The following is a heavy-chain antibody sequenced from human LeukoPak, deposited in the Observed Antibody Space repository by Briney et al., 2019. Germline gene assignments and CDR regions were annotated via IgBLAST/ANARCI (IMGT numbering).Heavy chain of an antibody. Sequence: GGSLRLSCAASGFTFDDYAMHWVRQAPGKGLEWVSGISWNSGSIGYADSVKGRFTISRDNAKNSLYLQMNSLRAEDTAVYYCARDQGSGSYYRGSDYGMDVWGQGTTVTVSS. CDR2: ISWNSGSI. CDR3: ARDQGSGSYYRGSDYGMDV. CDR1: GFTFDDYA. D-gene: IGHD1-26*01. J-gene: IGHJ6*02. V-gene: IGHV3-9*01.